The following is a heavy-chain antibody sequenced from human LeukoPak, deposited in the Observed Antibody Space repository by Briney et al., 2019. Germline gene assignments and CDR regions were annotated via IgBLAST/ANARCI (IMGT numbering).Heavy chain of an antibody. Sequence: ASVKVSCKASGYTFTSYGISWVRQAPGQGLEWMGWISAYNGNTNYAQKLQGRVTMTTETSTSTAYMERRSLRSDDTAVYYCARVSLGGWYFDLWGRGTLVTVSS. CDR2: ISAYNGNT. CDR3: ARVSLGGWYFDL. V-gene: IGHV1-18*01. D-gene: IGHD4-23*01. J-gene: IGHJ2*01. CDR1: GYTFTSYG.